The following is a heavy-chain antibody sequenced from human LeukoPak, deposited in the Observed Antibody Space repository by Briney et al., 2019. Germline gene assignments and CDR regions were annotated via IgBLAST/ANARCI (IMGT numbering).Heavy chain of an antibody. CDR2: IWSGGSNE. CDR3: ARDWGRGNSGYSDF. V-gene: IGHV3-33*01. D-gene: IGHD3-22*01. Sequence: GCYLRLTCVVSGCTLTRWGREWVREAAGKGLERVAVIWSGGSNEDYADSVKGRFPVSRDNSENTLFLQMNSLRAEDTAVYYCARDWGRGNSGYSDFWGQGTLVTVSS. J-gene: IGHJ4*02. CDR1: GCTLTRWG.